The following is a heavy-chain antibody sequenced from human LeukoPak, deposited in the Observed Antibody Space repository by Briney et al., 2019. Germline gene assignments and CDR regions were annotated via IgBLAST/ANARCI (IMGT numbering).Heavy chain of an antibody. CDR1: GFTFSSYS. CDR2: ISSSSSTI. Sequence: GGSLRLSCAASGFTFSSYSMNWVRQAPGKGLEWVSYISSSSSTIYYADPVKGRFTISRDNAKNPLYLQMNSLRAEDTAVYYCARDVGVVVAANFDYWGQGTLVTVSS. CDR3: ARDVGVVVAANFDY. J-gene: IGHJ4*02. D-gene: IGHD2-15*01. V-gene: IGHV3-48*01.